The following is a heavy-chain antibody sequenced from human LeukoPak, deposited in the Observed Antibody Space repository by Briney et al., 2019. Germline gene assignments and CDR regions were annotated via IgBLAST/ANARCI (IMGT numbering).Heavy chain of an antibody. CDR3: TRNNVVVVAADYYYYYYMDV. D-gene: IGHD2-15*01. Sequence: PGGSLRLSCTASGFTFGDYAMSWVRQAPGKGLEWVGFIRSKAYGGTTEYAASVKGRFTISRDDSKSIAYLQMNSLKTEDTAVYYCTRNNVVVVAADYYYYYYMDVWGKGTTVTVSS. V-gene: IGHV3-49*04. J-gene: IGHJ6*03. CDR1: GFTFGDYA. CDR2: IRSKAYGGTT.